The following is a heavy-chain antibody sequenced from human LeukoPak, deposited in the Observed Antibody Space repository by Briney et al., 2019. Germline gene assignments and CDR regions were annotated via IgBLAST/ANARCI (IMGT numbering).Heavy chain of an antibody. D-gene: IGHD1-7*01. CDR3: ARANNWNYALGY. J-gene: IGHJ4*02. CDR2: MNPNSGNT. V-gene: IGHV1-8*02. Sequence: GASVKVSCKASGYTFTSYDINWVRQATGQGLEWMGWMNPNSGNTGYAQKFQGRVTMTTDTSTGTAYMELRSLRSDDTAMYYCARANNWNYALGYWGQGTLVTVSS. CDR1: GYTFTSYD.